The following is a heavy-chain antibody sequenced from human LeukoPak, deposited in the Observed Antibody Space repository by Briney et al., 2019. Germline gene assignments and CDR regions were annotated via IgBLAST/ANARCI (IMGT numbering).Heavy chain of an antibody. CDR3: ARGRYRYYFDY. V-gene: IGHV4-39*07. CDR1: GGSISSSSYY. CDR2: IYYSGTT. J-gene: IGHJ4*02. Sequence: SETLSLTCTVSGGSISSSSYYWGWIRQPPGKGLEWIGSIYYSGTTYYNPSLKSRLTISVDTSKNQFSLKLSSVAAADTAVYYCARGRYRYYFDYWGQGTLVTVSS. D-gene: IGHD4-11*01.